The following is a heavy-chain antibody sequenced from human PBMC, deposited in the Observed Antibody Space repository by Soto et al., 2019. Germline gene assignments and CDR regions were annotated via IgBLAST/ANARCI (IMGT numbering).Heavy chain of an antibody. CDR3: ASRDPGTSVDY. CDR2: IYRTGSS. D-gene: IGHD1-7*01. V-gene: IGHV4-4*02. J-gene: IGHJ4*02. Sequence: SETLSLTCAVSGGSFTSNNWWTWVRQPPGQGLEWIGEIYRTGSSNYNPSLKSRVTISLDKSENQFSLKVTSLTAADTAVYYCASRDPGTSVDYWGQGTLVTVSS. CDR1: GGSFTSNNW.